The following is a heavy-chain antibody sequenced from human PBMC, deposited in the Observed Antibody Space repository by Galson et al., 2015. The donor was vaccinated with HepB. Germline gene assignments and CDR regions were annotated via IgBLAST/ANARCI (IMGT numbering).Heavy chain of an antibody. V-gene: IGHV3-30-3*01. CDR1: GFTFSSYA. D-gene: IGHD3-3*01. Sequence: SLRLSCAASGFTFSSYAMHWVRQAPGKGLEWVAVISYDGSNKYYADSVKGRFTISRDNSKNTLYLQMNSLRAEDTAMYYCARDGIFGVVMDYYYYGMDVWGQGTTVTVSS. J-gene: IGHJ6*02. CDR3: ARDGIFGVVMDYYYYGMDV. CDR2: ISYDGSNK.